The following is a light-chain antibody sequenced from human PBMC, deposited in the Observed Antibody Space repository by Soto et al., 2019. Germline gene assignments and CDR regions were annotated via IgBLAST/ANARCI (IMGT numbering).Light chain of an antibody. CDR2: GAS. V-gene: IGKV1-39*01. CDR3: QQSYNTPPT. J-gene: IGKJ1*01. Sequence: DIEMTQSPSSLSASLGDAATITCRAGHSISTYLSWYQLKPGKPPRLLIYGASSLQTGVPPRFSGSGSGTDFTLTITGRQPEDFATYYYQQSYNTPPTFGQGTRVQLE. CDR1: HSISTY.